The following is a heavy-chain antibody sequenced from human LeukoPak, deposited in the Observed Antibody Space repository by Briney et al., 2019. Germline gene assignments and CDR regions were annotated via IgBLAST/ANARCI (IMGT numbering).Heavy chain of an antibody. V-gene: IGHV3-11*04. CDR3: ARSYGDV. J-gene: IGHJ6*04. CDR1: GFIFSDYY. D-gene: IGHD3-10*01. CDR2: ISRSGNNI. Sequence: GGSLRLSCVGSGFIFSDYYMTWVRQAPGKGVEWVAYISRSGNNIYYAESVKGRFAISRDNVENSLYLHMSSLRAEDTASYSCARSYGDVWGKGTMVTVSS.